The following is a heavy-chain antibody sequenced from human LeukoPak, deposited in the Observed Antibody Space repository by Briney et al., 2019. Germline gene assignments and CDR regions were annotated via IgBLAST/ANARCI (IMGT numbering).Heavy chain of an antibody. J-gene: IGHJ4*02. CDR2: MNPNSGNT. Sequence: ASVKVSCKASGYTFSTCDINRGRQATGQGLEWIGWMNPNSGNTGFAHKFQGRVTMTRDTSINTAYMELSSLRYEDTAVYYCTRVLGSISHWGQGTLVTVSS. CDR3: TRVLGSISH. V-gene: IGHV1-8*01. CDR1: GYTFSTCD. D-gene: IGHD1-1*01.